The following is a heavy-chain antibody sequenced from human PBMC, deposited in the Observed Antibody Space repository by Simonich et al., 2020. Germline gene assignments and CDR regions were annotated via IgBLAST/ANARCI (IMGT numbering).Heavy chain of an antibody. CDR2: ISSSGSTI. V-gene: IGHV3-48*03. CDR1: GFTFSSYE. Sequence: QPGGSLRLSCAASGFTFSSYEMNWVRQAPGKGLEWVSYISSSGSTIYYADSVKGRFTISRDNAKNSLYLQMNSLRAEDTAVYYCAREKWLRFAFDIWGQGTMVTVSS. J-gene: IGHJ3*02. CDR3: AREKWLRFAFDI. D-gene: IGHD5-12*01.